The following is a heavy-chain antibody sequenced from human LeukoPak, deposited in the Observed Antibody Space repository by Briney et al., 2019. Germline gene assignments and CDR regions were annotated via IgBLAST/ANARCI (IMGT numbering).Heavy chain of an antibody. CDR3: AKELYIYYNLDY. Sequence: GGSLRLSCAASGFTFSSYEMNWVRQAPGKGLEWVAFIRYDGSNKYYADSVKGRFTISRDNSKNTLYLQMNSLRAEDTAVYYCAKELYIYYNLDYWGQRTLVTVSS. CDR2: IRYDGSNK. D-gene: IGHD3-10*01. CDR1: GFTFSSYE. V-gene: IGHV3-30*02. J-gene: IGHJ4*02.